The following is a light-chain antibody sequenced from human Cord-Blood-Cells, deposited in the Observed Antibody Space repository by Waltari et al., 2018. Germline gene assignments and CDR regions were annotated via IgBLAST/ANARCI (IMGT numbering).Light chain of an antibody. CDR1: SSDVGSYNL. CDR2: EGS. CDR3: CSYAGSSTYV. V-gene: IGLV2-23*01. Sequence: QSALTQPASVSGSPGQSITISCTATSSDVGSYNLFSWYQQHPGKAPKLMIYEGSKRPSGVSNRFSGSKSGNTASLTISGLQAEDEADYYCCSYAGSSTYVFGTGTKVTVL. J-gene: IGLJ1*01.